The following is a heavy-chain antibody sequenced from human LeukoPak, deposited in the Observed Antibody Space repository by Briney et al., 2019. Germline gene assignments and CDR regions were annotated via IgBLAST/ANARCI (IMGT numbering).Heavy chain of an antibody. V-gene: IGHV1-18*01. CDR1: GYTFTSYG. CDR2: ISGYNGNT. D-gene: IGHD6-13*01. Sequence: GASVKVSCKASGYTFTSYGISWVRQAPGKGLEWMGWISGYNGNTNYAQKLQGRVTMTTDTSTSTAYMELRSLRSDDTAVYYCARYSSPTGTHLYWGQGTLVTVSS. J-gene: IGHJ4*02. CDR3: ARYSSPTGTHLY.